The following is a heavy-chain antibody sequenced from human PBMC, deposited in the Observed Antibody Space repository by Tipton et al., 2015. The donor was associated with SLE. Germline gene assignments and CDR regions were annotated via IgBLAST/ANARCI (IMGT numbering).Heavy chain of an antibody. CDR1: GFTFSSYW. V-gene: IGHV3-7*01. CDR2: IKQDGSEK. CDR3: ASGGYGGNPDY. J-gene: IGHJ4*02. D-gene: IGHD4-23*01. Sequence: SLRLSCAASGFTFSSYWMSWVRQAPGKGLEWAANIKQDGSEKYYVDSVKDRFTISRDNAKNSRYLQMNSLRAEDTAVYYCASGGYGGNPDYWGQGTLVTVSS.